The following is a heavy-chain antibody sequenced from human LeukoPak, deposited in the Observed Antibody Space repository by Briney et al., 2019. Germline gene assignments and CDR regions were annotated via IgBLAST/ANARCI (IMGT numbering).Heavy chain of an antibody. CDR2: ISSSGNYI. V-gene: IGHV3-21*01. J-gene: IGHJ4*02. CDR3: ARDSIQQQLVLEDRGYPYYFEH. D-gene: IGHD6-13*01. CDR1: RFTFSSYS. Sequence: GGSLRLSCAASRFTFSSYSMNWVRQAPGKGLEWVSSISSSGNYIYYADSVKGRFTISRDNARNPLYLQMNSLRAEDTAVYYCARDSIQQQLVLEDRGYPYYFEHWGQGTLVTASS.